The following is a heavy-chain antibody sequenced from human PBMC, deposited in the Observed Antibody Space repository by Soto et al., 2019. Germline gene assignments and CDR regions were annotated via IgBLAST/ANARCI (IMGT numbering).Heavy chain of an antibody. J-gene: IGHJ6*03. CDR1: GFTFSSYS. CDR2: ISSSSSYI. Sequence: GGSLRLSCAASGFTFSSYSMNWVRQAPGKGLEWVSSISSSSSYIYYADSVKGRFTISRDNAKNSLYLQMNSLRAEDTAVYYCARAPEYDFWSGYYLHYYYMDGWGKGTTVTVSS. V-gene: IGHV3-21*01. D-gene: IGHD3-3*01. CDR3: ARAPEYDFWSGYYLHYYYMDG.